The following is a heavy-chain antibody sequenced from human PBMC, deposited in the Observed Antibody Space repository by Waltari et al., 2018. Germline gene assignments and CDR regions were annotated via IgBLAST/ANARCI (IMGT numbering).Heavy chain of an antibody. V-gene: IGHV3-7*01. CDR2: IKQDGSEK. CDR3: ARSPFSLVGATVVDY. Sequence: EVQLVESGGGLVQPGGSLRLSCAASGFTFSSYWMSWVRQAPGKGLEWVANIKQDGSEKYYVDSVKGRFTISRDNAKNSLYLQMNSLRAEDTAVYYCARSPFSLVGATVVDYWGQGTLVTVSS. J-gene: IGHJ4*02. CDR1: GFTFSSYW. D-gene: IGHD1-26*01.